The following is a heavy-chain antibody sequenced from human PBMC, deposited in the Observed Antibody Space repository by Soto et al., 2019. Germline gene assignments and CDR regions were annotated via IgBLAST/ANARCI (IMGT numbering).Heavy chain of an antibody. V-gene: IGHV3-21*01. CDR3: ARSIEYNYYFDY. Sequence: EVQLVESGGGLVKPGGSLRLSCAASGFTLSSHVINCVRQAPGKGLECVSFLSSSSSYIYYADSVKGRFTNSRDNAKNSLYLQRNSRRAEDTAVYDCARSIEYNYYFDYWGQGALVTVSS. D-gene: IGHD1-20*01. CDR2: LSSSSSYI. J-gene: IGHJ4*02. CDR1: GFTLSSHV.